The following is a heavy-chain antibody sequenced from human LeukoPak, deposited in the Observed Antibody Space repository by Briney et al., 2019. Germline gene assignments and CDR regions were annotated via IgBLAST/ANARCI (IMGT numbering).Heavy chain of an antibody. CDR1: GFTFSSYW. J-gene: IGHJ4*02. CDR3: ARAPQDIVVVVAATNFDY. D-gene: IGHD2-15*01. Sequence: GGSLRLSCAASGFTFSSYWMSWVRQAPGKGLEWVANIKQDGSEKYYVDSVKGRFTISRDNAKNSLYLQMNSLRAEDTAVYYCARAPQDIVVVVAATNFDYWGQGTLVTVSS. V-gene: IGHV3-7*01. CDR2: IKQDGSEK.